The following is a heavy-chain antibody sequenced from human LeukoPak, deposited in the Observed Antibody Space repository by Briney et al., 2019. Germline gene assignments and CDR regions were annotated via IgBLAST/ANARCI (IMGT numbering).Heavy chain of an antibody. D-gene: IGHD7-27*01. J-gene: IGHJ5*01. CDR1: GYTFTNAY. V-gene: IGHV1-46*01. CDR3: ARDGELGISILRQSVVS. Sequence: ASVKVSCKASGYTFTNAYMHWVPQAPGQGLEWMGIINPSGGSTSYAQKFQGRVTMTRDTSTSTVSMELSSLRSEDTAVYYCARDGELGISILRQSVVSWGPGTLVTVSS. CDR2: INPSGGST.